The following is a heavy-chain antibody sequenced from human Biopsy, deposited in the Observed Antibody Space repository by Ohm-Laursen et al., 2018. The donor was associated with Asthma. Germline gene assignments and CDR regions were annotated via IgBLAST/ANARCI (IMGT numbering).Heavy chain of an antibody. Sequence: SLRLSCAASGITFSTYGMHWVRQAPGKGLEWVAAISTDGSNTYYADSVKGRFTISRENSRNTLYLQLNRLRGEDTAVYYCARVPPYRSGWLDFYYGLDVWGQGTTVTVSS. CDR2: ISTDGSNT. CDR3: ARVPPYRSGWLDFYYGLDV. J-gene: IGHJ6*02. V-gene: IGHV3-30*19. CDR1: GITFSTYG. D-gene: IGHD6-19*01.